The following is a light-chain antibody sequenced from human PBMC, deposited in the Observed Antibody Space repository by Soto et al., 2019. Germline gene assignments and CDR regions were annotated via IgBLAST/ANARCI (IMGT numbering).Light chain of an antibody. J-gene: IGKJ1*01. CDR3: QQFNTYSRT. CDR2: KAS. V-gene: IGKV1-5*03. Sequence: DIQMNQSPSTLSAYVGDRVTITCLASQSIVNWLAWYQQKPGKAPKLLIYKASTLQSGVPSRFSGSGSGTEFTLTISSLQPDDFATYYCQQFNTYSRTFGQGTKVDIK. CDR1: QSIVNW.